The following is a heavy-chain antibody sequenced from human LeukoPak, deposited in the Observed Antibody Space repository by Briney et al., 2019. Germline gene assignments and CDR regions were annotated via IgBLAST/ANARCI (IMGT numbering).Heavy chain of an antibody. Sequence: GGSLRLSCAASGFTFSSYWMSWARQAPGKGLEWVANIKQDGSEKYYVDSAKGRFTISRDNAKNSLYLQMNSLRAEDTAVYYCARDLWRELWLEYYFDYWGQGTLVTVSS. CDR1: GFTFSSYW. D-gene: IGHD1-26*01. CDR3: ARDLWRELWLEYYFDY. V-gene: IGHV3-7*01. J-gene: IGHJ4*02. CDR2: IKQDGSEK.